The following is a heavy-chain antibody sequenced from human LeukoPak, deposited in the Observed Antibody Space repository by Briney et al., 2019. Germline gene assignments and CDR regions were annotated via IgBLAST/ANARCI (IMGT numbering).Heavy chain of an antibody. Sequence: GASVKVSCKASGYTFTSYDINWARQATGQGLEWMGWMNPNSGNTGYAQKFQGRVTMTRNTSISTAYMELSSLRSEDTAVYYCARVIVGATTWDAFDIWGQGTMVTVSS. D-gene: IGHD1-26*01. CDR2: MNPNSGNT. V-gene: IGHV1-8*01. CDR1: GYTFTSYD. CDR3: ARVIVGATTWDAFDI. J-gene: IGHJ3*02.